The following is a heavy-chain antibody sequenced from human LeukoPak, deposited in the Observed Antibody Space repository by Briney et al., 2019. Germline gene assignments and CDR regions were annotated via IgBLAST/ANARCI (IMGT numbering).Heavy chain of an antibody. J-gene: IGHJ4*02. CDR1: GFIFSGSW. V-gene: IGHV3-7*03. CDR2: IKKDGSEK. CDR3: TTDTWYSAGH. D-gene: IGHD2-15*01. Sequence: GRSLRLSCTASGFIFSGSWMAWIRQAPGKGLEWVAIIKKDGSEKYYVDSMKGRFTISRDNAKNSLFLQMNSLRAEDTAIYYCTTDTWYSAGHWGQGTLVTVSS.